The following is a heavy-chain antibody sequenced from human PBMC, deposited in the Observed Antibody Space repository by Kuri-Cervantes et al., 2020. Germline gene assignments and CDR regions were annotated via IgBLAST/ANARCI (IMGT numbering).Heavy chain of an antibody. V-gene: IGHV1-46*01. CDR1: GYTFTSYY. CDR3: ARGHNIVVVPAAIPFDH. J-gene: IGHJ4*02. CDR2: INPSGGST. Sequence: ASVKVSCKASGYTFTSYYMHWVRQAPGQGLEWMGIINPSGGSTSYAQKFQGRVTMARDTSTSTVYMELSSLRSEDTAVYYCARGHNIVVVPAAIPFDHWGQGTLVTVSS. D-gene: IGHD2-2*01.